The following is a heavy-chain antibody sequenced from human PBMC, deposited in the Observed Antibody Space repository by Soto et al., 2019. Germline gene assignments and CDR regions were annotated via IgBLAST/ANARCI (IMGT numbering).Heavy chain of an antibody. CDR3: AREYGSGTSYYYYGMDV. J-gene: IGHJ6*02. Sequence: PGGSLRLSCAASGFTFSSHSMNWVRQAPGKGLEWVSSISNRSRYIYYADSVKGRFIISRDNAKNSLYLQMNSLRAEDTAVYYCAREYGSGTSYYYYGMDVWGQGTTVTVSS. CDR1: GFTFSSHS. V-gene: IGHV3-21*01. D-gene: IGHD3-10*01. CDR2: ISNRSRYI.